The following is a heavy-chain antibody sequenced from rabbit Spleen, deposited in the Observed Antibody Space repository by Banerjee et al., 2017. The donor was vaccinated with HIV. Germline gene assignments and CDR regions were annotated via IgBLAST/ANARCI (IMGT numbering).Heavy chain of an antibody. CDR2: IYAGSSGNT. CDR3: ARDTSSSFSSYGMDL. Sequence: QSLEESGGDLVKPGASLTLTRKASGFSFNSGYDMCWVRQAPGKGLEWIACIYAGSSGNTYSATWAKGRFTCSKTSSTTVTLQMTRLTAADTATYFCARDTSSSFSSYGMDLWGPGTLVTVS. D-gene: IGHD1-1*01. CDR1: GFSFNSGYD. V-gene: IGHV1S40*01. J-gene: IGHJ6*01.